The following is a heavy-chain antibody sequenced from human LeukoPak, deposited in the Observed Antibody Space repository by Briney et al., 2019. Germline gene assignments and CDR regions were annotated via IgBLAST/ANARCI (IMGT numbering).Heavy chain of an antibody. D-gene: IGHD6-13*01. J-gene: IGHJ4*02. CDR1: GFTFSNYW. CDR2: ITSDGSNT. CDR3: ARDSEAVAGDFDY. Sequence: PGGSLRLSCAASGFTFSNYWMHWVRHAPGKGLVWVSRITSDGSNTMHADSVKGRFTISRDNVKNTLYLQMHSLRVEDTAVYYCARDSEAVAGDFDYWGQGTLVTVSS. V-gene: IGHV3-74*03.